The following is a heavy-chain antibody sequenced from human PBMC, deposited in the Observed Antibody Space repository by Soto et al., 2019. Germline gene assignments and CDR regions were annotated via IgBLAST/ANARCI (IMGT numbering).Heavy chain of an antibody. CDR3: ARERMDSSGYSYFDY. V-gene: IGHV3-53*01. Sequence: GGSLRLSCAASGFTVSSNYMSWVRQAPGKGLEWVSVIYSGGSTYYADSVKGRFTISRDNSKNTLYLQMNSLRAEDTAVYYCARERMDSSGYSYFDYWGQGTLVTVS. J-gene: IGHJ4*02. CDR1: GFTVSSNY. D-gene: IGHD3-22*01. CDR2: IYSGGST.